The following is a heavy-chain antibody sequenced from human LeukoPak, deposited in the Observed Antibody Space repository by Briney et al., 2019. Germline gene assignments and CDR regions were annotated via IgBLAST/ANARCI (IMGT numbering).Heavy chain of an antibody. CDR1: GGSISSGSYY. CDR3: AREVGYYDFWSGSYFDY. Sequence: SETLSLTCTVSGGSISSGSYYWSWIRQPAGKGLEWIGRIYTRGSTNYNPSLKSRVTISVDTSKNQFSLKLSSVTAADTAVYYCAREVGYYDFWSGSYFDYWGQGTLVTVSS. J-gene: IGHJ4*02. D-gene: IGHD3-3*01. CDR2: IYTRGST. V-gene: IGHV4-61*02.